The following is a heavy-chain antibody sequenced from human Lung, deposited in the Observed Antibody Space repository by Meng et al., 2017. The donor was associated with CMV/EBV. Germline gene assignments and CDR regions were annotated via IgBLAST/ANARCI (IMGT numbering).Heavy chain of an antibody. CDR2: ISAYNGNT. D-gene: IGHD2-2*01. V-gene: IGHV1-18*01. CDR3: ARNPLYCSSTSCCIPGNYYYYYGMDV. J-gene: IGHJ6*02. Sequence: ASVXVSCKASGYTFTSYGISWVRQAPGQGLEWMGWISAYNGNTNYAQKLQGRVTMTTDTSTSTAYMELRSLRSDDTAVYYCARNPLYCSSTSCCIPGNYYYYYGMDVWXQGTTVTVSS. CDR1: GYTFTSYG.